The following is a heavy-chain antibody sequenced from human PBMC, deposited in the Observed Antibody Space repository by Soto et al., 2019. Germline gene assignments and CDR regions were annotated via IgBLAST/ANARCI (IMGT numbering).Heavy chain of an antibody. J-gene: IGHJ2*01. CDR2: INSFSGDT. CDR3: ARDLHSGGKYWYFDI. CDR1: GYTFTHYG. Sequence: QAQLVQSGAEVKKPGASVKVSCKASGYTFTHYGITWARQAPGQGLEWMGWINSFSGDTTYPQKLQGRLTMNTDTSTNTVYMELRNLRSDYTAVYYCARDLHSGGKYWYFDIWGRGTLVTVSS. D-gene: IGHD2-15*01. V-gene: IGHV1-18*01.